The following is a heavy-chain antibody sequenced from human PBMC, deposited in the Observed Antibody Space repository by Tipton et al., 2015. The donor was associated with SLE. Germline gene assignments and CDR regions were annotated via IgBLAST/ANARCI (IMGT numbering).Heavy chain of an antibody. CDR1: GGSISSYY. V-gene: IGHV4-59*08. J-gene: IGHJ3*02. CDR2: IYYSGST. Sequence: TLSLTCTVSGGSISSYYWSWIRPPPGKGLEWIGYIYYSGSTNYNPSLKSRVTISVDTSTNQFSLKLSSVTAADTAVYYCARLLNPEHAFDIWGQGTMVTVSS. D-gene: IGHD2-15*01. CDR3: ARLLNPEHAFDI.